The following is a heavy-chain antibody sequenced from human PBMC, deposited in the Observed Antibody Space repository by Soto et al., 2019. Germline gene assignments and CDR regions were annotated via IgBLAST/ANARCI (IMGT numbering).Heavy chain of an antibody. Sequence: QVQLVQSGAEVKKPGASVKVSCKTSGYIFHNYGISWVRQAPGQGLEWMGWISDYNGNTKYAQKFQGRVTMATDTSTRTAYMEPRSLRSDDTAVYYCAREGYYSGSESYSPPRYYGMDVWGQGTTVTVSS. J-gene: IGHJ6*02. CDR1: GYIFHNYG. V-gene: IGHV1-18*01. D-gene: IGHD3-10*01. CDR3: AREGYYSGSESYSPPRYYGMDV. CDR2: ISDYNGNT.